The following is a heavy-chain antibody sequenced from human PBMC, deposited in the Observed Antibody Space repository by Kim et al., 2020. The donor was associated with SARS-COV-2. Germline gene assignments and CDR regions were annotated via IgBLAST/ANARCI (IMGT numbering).Heavy chain of an antibody. Sequence: GGCLRLSCAASGFTFSSYGMHWVRQAPGKGLEWVAVIWYDGSNKYYADSMKGRFTISRDNSKNTLYLQMNSLRAEDTAVYYCARDLLVGATSYGMDVWGQGTTVTVSS. CDR3: ARDLLVGATSYGMDV. CDR1: GFTFSSYG. D-gene: IGHD1-26*01. CDR2: IWYDGSNK. J-gene: IGHJ6*02. V-gene: IGHV3-33*01.